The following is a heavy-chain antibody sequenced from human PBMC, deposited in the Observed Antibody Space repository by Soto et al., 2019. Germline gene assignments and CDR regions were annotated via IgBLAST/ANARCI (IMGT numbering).Heavy chain of an antibody. CDR1: GFTFSNYV. CDR3: ARGRGNLWSHDY. D-gene: IGHD3-10*01. V-gene: IGHV3-30-3*01. Sequence: QVQLVESGGGVVQPGRSLRLSCAASGFTFSNYVIHWVRQAPAKELEWVAVTLYDGSNQYYADSVKGRFTISRDNSKNTVYLQMNSLRADDTALYYCARGRGNLWSHDYWGQGTLVTVSS. CDR2: TLYDGSNQ. J-gene: IGHJ4*02.